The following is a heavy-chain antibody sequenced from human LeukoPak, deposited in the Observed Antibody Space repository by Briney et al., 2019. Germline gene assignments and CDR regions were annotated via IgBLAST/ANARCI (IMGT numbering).Heavy chain of an antibody. Sequence: SETLSLTCTVPGGSISSYYWSWIRQPPGKGLEWIGYIYYSGSTNYNPSLKSRVTISVDTSKNQFSLKLSSVTAADTAVYYCARVFYYDSSGYWDAFDIWGQGTMVTVSS. CDR3: ARVFYYDSSGYWDAFDI. J-gene: IGHJ3*02. CDR1: GGSISSYY. CDR2: IYYSGST. D-gene: IGHD3-22*01. V-gene: IGHV4-59*12.